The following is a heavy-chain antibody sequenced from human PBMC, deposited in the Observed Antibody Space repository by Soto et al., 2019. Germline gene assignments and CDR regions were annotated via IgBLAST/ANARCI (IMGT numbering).Heavy chain of an antibody. V-gene: IGHV4-31*03. CDR3: ARDTREGYYSSSSPTYYYYYYYMDV. CDR1: GGSISSGGYY. D-gene: IGHD6-6*01. Sequence: QVQLQESGPGLVKPSQTLSLTCTVSGGSISSGGYYWSWIRQHPGKGLEWIGYIYYSGSTYYNPSLKSRVTISVDTSKNQFSLKLSSVTAADTAVYYCARDTREGYYSSSSPTYYYYYYYMDVWGKGTTVTVSS. CDR2: IYYSGST. J-gene: IGHJ6*03.